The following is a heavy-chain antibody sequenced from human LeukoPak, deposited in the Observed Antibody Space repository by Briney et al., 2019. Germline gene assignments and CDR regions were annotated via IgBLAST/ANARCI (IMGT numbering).Heavy chain of an antibody. CDR2: IYYSGST. CDR1: GGSISSYY. Sequence: SETLSLTCTVSGGSISSYYWSWIRQPPGKGLEWIGYIYYSGSTNYNPSLKSRVTISVDTSKNQFSLKLSSVTAADTAVYYCASTAGNGWFDYWGQGTLVTVSS. J-gene: IGHJ4*02. V-gene: IGHV4-59*01. D-gene: IGHD2-8*01. CDR3: ASTAGNGWFDY.